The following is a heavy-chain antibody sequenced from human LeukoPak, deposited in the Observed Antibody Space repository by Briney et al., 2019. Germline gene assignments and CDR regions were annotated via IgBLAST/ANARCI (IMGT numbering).Heavy chain of an antibody. CDR2: ISSSSSYI. Sequence: GGSLRLSCAASGFTFSSYSMNWVRQAPGKGLEWVSSISSSSSYIYYADSVKGRFTISRDNAKNSLYLQMNSLRAKDTAVYYCARVARYYDSSGYYNYWGQGTLVTVSS. CDR1: GFTFSSYS. CDR3: ARVARYYDSSGYYNY. J-gene: IGHJ4*02. V-gene: IGHV3-21*01. D-gene: IGHD3-22*01.